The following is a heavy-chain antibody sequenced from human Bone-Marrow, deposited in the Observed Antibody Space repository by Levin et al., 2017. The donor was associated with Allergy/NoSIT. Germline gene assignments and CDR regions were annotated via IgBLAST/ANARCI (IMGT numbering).Heavy chain of an antibody. J-gene: IGHJ4*02. CDR2: INPSSGGT. V-gene: IGHV1-2*02. Sequence: GASVKVSCKASGYTFTGYHMHWVRQAPGQGLEWMGWINPSSGGTNYAQKFQGRVTMTRDTSISTAYMELTRLTSDDTSVYYCAREAVATPEWGYWGQGTLVTVSS. CDR3: AREAVATPEWGY. CDR1: GYTFTGYH. D-gene: IGHD5-12*01.